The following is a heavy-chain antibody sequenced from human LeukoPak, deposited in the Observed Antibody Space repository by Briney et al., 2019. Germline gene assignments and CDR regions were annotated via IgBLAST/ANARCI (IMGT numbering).Heavy chain of an antibody. CDR3: ARHRRGRGITMIVAD. CDR2: IYYSGST. V-gene: IGHV4-39*01. Sequence: SETLSLTCTVSGGSISSSIYYWGWIRQPPGKGLEWIGSIYYSGSTYYNPSLKSRVTISVDTSKNQFSLKLSSVTAADTAVYYCARHRRGRGITMIVADWGQGTLVTVSS. CDR1: GGSISSSIYY. J-gene: IGHJ4*02. D-gene: IGHD3-22*01.